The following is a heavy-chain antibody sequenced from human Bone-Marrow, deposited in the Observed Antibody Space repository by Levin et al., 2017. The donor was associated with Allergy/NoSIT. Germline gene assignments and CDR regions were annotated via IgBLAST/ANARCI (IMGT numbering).Heavy chain of an antibody. D-gene: IGHD2-2*01. Sequence: GESLKISCKASGYTFTSYYMHWVRQAPGQGLEWMGIINPSGGSTSYAQKFQGRVTMTRDTSTSTVYMELSSLRSEDTAVYYCARVMGYCSSTSCHGSFDYWGQGTLVTVSS. CDR1: GYTFTSYY. J-gene: IGHJ4*02. CDR3: ARVMGYCSSTSCHGSFDY. CDR2: INPSGGST. V-gene: IGHV1-46*01.